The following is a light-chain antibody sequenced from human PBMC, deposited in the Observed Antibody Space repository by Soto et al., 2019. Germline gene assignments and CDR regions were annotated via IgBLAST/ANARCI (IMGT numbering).Light chain of an antibody. CDR1: QSFNSY. CDR2: DAS. Sequence: EIVLTQSPATLSLSPGVRATLSCRASQSFNSYLAWYQQRPGQAPRLLIYDASNRATGIPARFSGSGSGTDFTLTISSLETDDFAVYYCQQRSNWPPVITFGQGTRLEIK. CDR3: QQRSNWPPVIT. J-gene: IGKJ5*01. V-gene: IGKV3-11*01.